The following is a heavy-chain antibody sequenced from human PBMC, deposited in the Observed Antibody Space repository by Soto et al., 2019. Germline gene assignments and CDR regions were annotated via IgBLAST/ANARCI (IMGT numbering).Heavy chain of an antibody. CDR2: IIPMFGTA. Sequence: QVQLVQSGAEVKKPGSSVKVSCKASGGTFSTYTINWVRQAPGQGLEWMGGIIPMFGTANYAQKFQGRVTIPADESTSTAYMELSSLRSEDTAVYYCARRYCISTSCHYYGMDVWGQGNTVTVSS. CDR3: ARRYCISTSCHYYGMDV. D-gene: IGHD2-2*01. CDR1: GGTFSTYT. V-gene: IGHV1-69*12. J-gene: IGHJ6*02.